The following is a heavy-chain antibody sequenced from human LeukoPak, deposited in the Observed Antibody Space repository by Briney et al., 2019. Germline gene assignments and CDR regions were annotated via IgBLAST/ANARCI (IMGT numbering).Heavy chain of an antibody. CDR1: GGSFSAYY. CDR3: ARGVSYYYDSSGYPLDY. J-gene: IGHJ4*02. D-gene: IGHD3-22*01. V-gene: IGHV4-34*01. Sequence: SETLSLTCTVFGGSFSAYYWSWIRQPPGKGLEWIGEINHGGSTTNYNPSLKSRVSISVDTSKNQLSLKLSSVTAADTAVYYCARGVSYYYDSSGYPLDYWGQGTLVTVSS. CDR2: INHGGSTT.